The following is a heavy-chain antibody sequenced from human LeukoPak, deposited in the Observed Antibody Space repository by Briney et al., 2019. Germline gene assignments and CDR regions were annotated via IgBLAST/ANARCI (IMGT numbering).Heavy chain of an antibody. CDR2: ISDSGTSL. CDR3: ARDWQKWTESLKNWFDP. CDR1: GGSIISSSYN. Sequence: PSETLSLTCAVSGGSIISSSYNWGWIRQAPGKGLEWISYISDSGTSLYYADSVMGRFTISRDNAKNSLYLQMTSLTAEDTAIYYCARDWQKWTESLKNWFDPWGQGTLVTVSS. J-gene: IGHJ5*02. V-gene: IGHV3-11*01. D-gene: IGHD3/OR15-3a*01.